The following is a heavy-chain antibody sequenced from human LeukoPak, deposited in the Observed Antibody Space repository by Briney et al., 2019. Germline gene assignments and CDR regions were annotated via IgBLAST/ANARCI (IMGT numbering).Heavy chain of an antibody. CDR2: INHSGST. V-gene: IGHV4-34*01. J-gene: IGHJ4*02. CDR3: ARGRPRGYFDRLPLHYFDY. D-gene: IGHD3-9*01. CDR1: GGSFSGYY. Sequence: SETLSLTCAVYGGSFSGYYWSWIRQPPGKGLEWIGEINHSGSTNYNPSLKSRVTISVDTSKNQFSLKLSSVTAADTAVYYCARGRPRGYFDRLPLHYFDYWGQGTLVTVSS.